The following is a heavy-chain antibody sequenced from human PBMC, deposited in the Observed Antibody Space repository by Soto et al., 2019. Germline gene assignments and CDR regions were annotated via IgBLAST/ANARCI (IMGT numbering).Heavy chain of an antibody. D-gene: IGHD3-9*01. J-gene: IGHJ4*02. CDR1: GFTFNNAW. CDR2: IKSKTDGGTT. CDR3: TVNILTGQNTDY. V-gene: IGHV3-15*07. Sequence: EVQLVEAGGGLVKPVGSLRLSCAASGFTFNNAWMNWVRQAPGKGLEWVGRIKSKTDGGTTDYAAPVKGRFTISRDDSKNTLYLQMNSLKTEDTAVYYCTVNILTGQNTDYWGQGTLVTVSS.